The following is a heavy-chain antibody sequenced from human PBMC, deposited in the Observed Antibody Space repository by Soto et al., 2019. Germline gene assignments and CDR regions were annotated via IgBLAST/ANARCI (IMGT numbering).Heavy chain of an antibody. Sequence: QVQLQESGPGLVKPSGTLSLTCAVSGGSISSSNWWSWVRQPPGKRLEWMGGSYHGGSTNYNTSLKSRGTISVDKSKNQFSLKLSSVTPADTAVYYCAGLLSYDYVWGSYRAPYYFDYWGQGPLVTVSS. CDR3: AGLLSYDYVWGSYRAPYYFDY. V-gene: IGHV4-4*02. CDR1: GGSISSSNW. CDR2: SYHGGST. J-gene: IGHJ4*02. D-gene: IGHD3-16*02.